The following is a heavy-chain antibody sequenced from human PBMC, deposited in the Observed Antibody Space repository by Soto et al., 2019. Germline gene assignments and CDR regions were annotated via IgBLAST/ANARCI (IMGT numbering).Heavy chain of an antibody. CDR1: GDSFNKDG. Sequence: QVQLVQSAAAVKKPGTSVNASCKAAGDSFNKDGVNWVRQAPGNGLEWVGGIIPHFGQAKYPQKFQGRATITAYTHTNTVFMELLSLTSDDTAIYYFAIGAMLDWHNYVALDVCCQGTSVTVSS. CDR3: AIGAMLDWHNYVALDV. J-gene: IGHJ6*02. V-gene: IGHV1-69*06. D-gene: IGHD3-16*01. CDR2: IIPHFGQA.